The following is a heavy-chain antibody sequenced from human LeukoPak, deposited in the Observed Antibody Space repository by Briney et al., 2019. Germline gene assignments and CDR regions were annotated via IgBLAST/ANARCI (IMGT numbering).Heavy chain of an antibody. CDR1: GFTFSSYA. V-gene: IGHV3-30*04. D-gene: IGHD6-13*01. Sequence: GGSLRLSCAASGFTFSSYAMHWVRQAPGKGLEWVAVISYDGSNKYYADSVKGRFTISRDYSKNTLHLQMNSLRAEDTAVYYCARVDHYSSSWSFDYWGQGTLVTVSS. J-gene: IGHJ4*02. CDR2: ISYDGSNK. CDR3: ARVDHYSSSWSFDY.